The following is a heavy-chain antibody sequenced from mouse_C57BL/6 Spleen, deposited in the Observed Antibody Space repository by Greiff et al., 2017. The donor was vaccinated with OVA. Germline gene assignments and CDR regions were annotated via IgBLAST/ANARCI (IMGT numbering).Heavy chain of an antibody. J-gene: IGHJ1*03. CDR1: GFTFSSYA. Sequence: DVMLVESGGGLVKPGGSLKLSCAASGFTFSSYAMSWVRQTPEKRLEWVATISDGGSYTYYPDNVKGRFTISRDNAKNNLYLQMSHLKSEDTAMDYCANYPYGYFDVWGTGTTVTVSS. V-gene: IGHV5-4*03. CDR3: ANYPYGYFDV. CDR2: ISDGGSYT. D-gene: IGHD5-5*01.